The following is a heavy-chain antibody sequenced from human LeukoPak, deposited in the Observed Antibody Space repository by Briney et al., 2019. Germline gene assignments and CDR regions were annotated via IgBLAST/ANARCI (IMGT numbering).Heavy chain of an antibody. CDR2: IYYSGST. D-gene: IGHD3-9*01. CDR3: AHYDILTGLVG. J-gene: IGHJ4*02. Sequence: KPSETLSLTCTVSGGSISSGGYYWSWIRQHPGKGPEWIGYIYYSGSTYYNPSLKSRVTISVDTSKNQFSLKLSSVTAADTAVYYCAHYDILTGLVGWGQGTLVTVSS. CDR1: GGSISSGGYY. V-gene: IGHV4-31*03.